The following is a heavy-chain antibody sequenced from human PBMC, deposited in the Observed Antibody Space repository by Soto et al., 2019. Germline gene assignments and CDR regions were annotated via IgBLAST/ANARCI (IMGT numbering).Heavy chain of an antibody. CDR3: AMTVIAPSPYLDH. D-gene: IGHD4-17*01. CDR2: IYTTGAT. V-gene: IGHV4-4*07. CDR1: GDSISRKY. J-gene: IGHJ4*02. Sequence: QVQLQESGPGLVKPSETLSLTCSVSGDSISRKYWSWLRQPAGGGLERIGRIYTTGATNYNSSLKSRVSMSVDTSKNQFSLRLTSVTAADTAVYFCAMTVIAPSPYLDHWGQGLLVTVSS.